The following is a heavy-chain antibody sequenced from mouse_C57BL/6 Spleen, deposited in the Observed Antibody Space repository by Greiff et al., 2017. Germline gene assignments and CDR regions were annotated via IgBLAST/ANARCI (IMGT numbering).Heavy chain of an antibody. D-gene: IGHD2-3*01. CDR3: ARMGDGYFPAAC. J-gene: IGHJ3*01. CDR2: IDPSDSYT. V-gene: IGHV1-59*01. CDR1: GYTFTSYW. Sequence: QVQLKQPGAELVRPGTSVKLSCTASGYTFTSYWMHWVQQRPGQGLEWIGVIDPSDSYTNYNQKVKGKATLTVDTSYSTAYLQLSRLTSEDAAVYYWARMGDGYFPAACWGLGTLVTVAA.